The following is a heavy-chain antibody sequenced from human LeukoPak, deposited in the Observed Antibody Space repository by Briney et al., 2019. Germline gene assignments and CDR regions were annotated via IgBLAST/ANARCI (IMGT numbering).Heavy chain of an antibody. V-gene: IGHV1-2*02. J-gene: IGHJ5*02. Sequence: ASVTVSCKASGYTFTGYYMHWVRQAPGQGLEWMGWINPNSGGTNYAQKFQGRVTMTRDTSISTAYMELSRLRSDDTAVYYCARSITIFGVVSLFDPWGQGTLVTVSS. D-gene: IGHD3-3*01. CDR2: INPNSGGT. CDR3: ARSITIFGVVSLFDP. CDR1: GYTFTGYY.